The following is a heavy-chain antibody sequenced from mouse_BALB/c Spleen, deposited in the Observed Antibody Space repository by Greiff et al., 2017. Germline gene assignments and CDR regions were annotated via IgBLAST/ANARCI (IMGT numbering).Heavy chain of an antibody. CDR3: ARSSYCPDY. V-gene: IGHV3-2*02. CDR2: ISYSGST. Sequence: EVQLQESGPGLVKPSQSLSLTCTVTGYSITSDYAWNWIRQFPGNKLEWMGYISYSGSTSYNPSLKSRISITRDTSKNQFFLQLNSVTTEDTATYYCARSSYCPDYWGQGTTLTVSS. D-gene: IGHD2-10*01. J-gene: IGHJ2*01. CDR1: GYSITSDYA.